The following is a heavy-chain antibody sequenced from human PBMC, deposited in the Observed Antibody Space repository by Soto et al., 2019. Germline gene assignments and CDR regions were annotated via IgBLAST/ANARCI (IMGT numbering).Heavy chain of an antibody. Sequence: QITLKESGPTQVKPTQTLTLTCTFSGFSLSASGVGVGWIRQPPGKALEWLALMYWDDDKRYSPSLKSRLTITKDTSKNQVVLTMTNMDPVDTATYYCAHKYSYDYGVYFQHWGQGTLVTVSS. CDR2: MYWDDDK. CDR1: GFSLSASGVG. V-gene: IGHV2-5*02. D-gene: IGHD5-18*01. J-gene: IGHJ1*01. CDR3: AHKYSYDYGVYFQH.